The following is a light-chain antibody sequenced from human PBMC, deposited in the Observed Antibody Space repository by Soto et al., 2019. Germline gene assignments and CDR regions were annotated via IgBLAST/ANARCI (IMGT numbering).Light chain of an antibody. V-gene: IGKV3-11*01. J-gene: IGKJ1*01. Sequence: EIVLTQSPATLSLSPGERATLSCRASQTVSSYLLWYQQKPGQAPRLLIYDASNRATGIPARFSGSGSGTDFTLTINSLEPEDSAVYYCQQRSNWPSITFGQGTKVDIK. CDR3: QQRSNWPSIT. CDR1: QTVSSY. CDR2: DAS.